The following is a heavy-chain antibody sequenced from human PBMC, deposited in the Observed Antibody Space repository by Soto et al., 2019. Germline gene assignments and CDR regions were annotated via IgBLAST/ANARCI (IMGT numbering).Heavy chain of an antibody. V-gene: IGHV3-30*18. CDR1: GFTFSSYG. CDR2: ISYDGSNK. J-gene: IGHJ5*02. Sequence: QVQLVESGGGVVQPGRSLRLSCAASGFTFSSYGMHWVRQAPGKGLVWVAGISYDGSNKYYADSVKGRFTISRDNSKNTLYLQMNSLRAEDTAVYYCAKKGRHNWFDPWGQGTLVTVSS. CDR3: AKKGRHNWFDP.